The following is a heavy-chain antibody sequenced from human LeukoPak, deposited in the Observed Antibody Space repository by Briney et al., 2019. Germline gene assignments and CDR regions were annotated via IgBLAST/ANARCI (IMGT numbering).Heavy chain of an antibody. CDR1: GYTFTSYG. V-gene: IGHV1-18*01. Sequence: GASVKVSCKASGYTFTSYGIIWVRQAPGQGLEWMGWIIAYNGNTNYAQKLQGRVTMTTDTSTSTAYMELRSLRSNDTAVYYCARVVYGDYARDYWGQGTLVTVSS. J-gene: IGHJ4*02. D-gene: IGHD4-17*01. CDR3: ARVVYGDYARDY. CDR2: IIAYNGNT.